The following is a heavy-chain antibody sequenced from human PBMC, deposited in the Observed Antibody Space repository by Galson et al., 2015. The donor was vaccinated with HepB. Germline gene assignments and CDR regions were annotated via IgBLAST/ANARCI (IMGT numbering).Heavy chain of an antibody. V-gene: IGHV1-46*01. CDR1: GYTFTSYY. J-gene: IGHJ6*02. Sequence: SVKVSCKASGYTFTSYYMHWVRQAPGQGLEWMGIINPSGGSTSYAQKFQGRVTMTRDTSTSTVYMELSSLRSEDTAVYYCARVLGGSSYYYYGMDVWGQGTTVTVSS. CDR3: ARVLGGSSYYYYGMDV. D-gene: IGHD1-26*01. CDR2: INPSGGST.